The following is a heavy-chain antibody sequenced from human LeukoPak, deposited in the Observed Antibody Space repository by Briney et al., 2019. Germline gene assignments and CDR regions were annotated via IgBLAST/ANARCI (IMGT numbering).Heavy chain of an antibody. J-gene: IGHJ4*02. Sequence: GGSLRLSCAASGFTFSSYAMHWVRQAPGKGLEWVAVISYDGSNKYYADSVKGRFTISRDNSKNTLYLQMNSLRAEDTAVYYCARDWLGAYYYDSSGYSSPGDYWGQGTLVTVSS. D-gene: IGHD3-22*01. CDR3: ARDWLGAYYYDSSGYSSPGDY. CDR2: ISYDGSNK. CDR1: GFTFSSYA. V-gene: IGHV3-30-3*01.